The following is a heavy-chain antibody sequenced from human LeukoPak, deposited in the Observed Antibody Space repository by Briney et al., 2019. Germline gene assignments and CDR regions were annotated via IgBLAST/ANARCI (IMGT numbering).Heavy chain of an antibody. CDR3: AGASMVRGVMSPYYYYYMDV. CDR2: INPNSGGR. V-gene: IGHV1-2*02. J-gene: IGHJ6*03. D-gene: IGHD3-10*01. CDR1: GYTFIDYY. Sequence: GASVKVAFKASGYTFIDYYIHWVRQAPGQGLEWMGWINPNSGGRKYAQKFQGRVTLTRDTSISTAYMELSGLRSDDTAGYFFAGASMVRGVMSPYYYYYMDVWGKGTTVTVSS.